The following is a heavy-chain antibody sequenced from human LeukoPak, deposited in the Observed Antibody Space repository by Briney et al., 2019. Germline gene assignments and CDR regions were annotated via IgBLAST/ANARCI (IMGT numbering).Heavy chain of an antibody. CDR3: ARANYYDSSDVFDV. J-gene: IGHJ3*01. D-gene: IGHD3-22*01. V-gene: IGHV4-61*02. CDR2: ISASGST. Sequence: SETLSLTCTVSGGSISSDYYYWNWIRQPAGKGLEWIGRISASGSTNYNPSLKSRVTMSLDTSKNQFSLNLSSLTAADTAVYYCARANYYDSSDVFDVWGQGTVVTVSS. CDR1: GGSISSDYYY.